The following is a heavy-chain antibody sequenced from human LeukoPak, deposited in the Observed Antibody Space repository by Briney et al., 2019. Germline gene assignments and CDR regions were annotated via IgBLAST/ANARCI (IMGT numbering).Heavy chain of an antibody. CDR2: ITSSGSTI. D-gene: IGHD3-22*01. CDR1: GFTFSSYS. CDR3: ARDYYDSSGQAQLDYYYYMDV. V-gene: IGHV3-48*01. Sequence: GGSLRLSCAPSGFTFSSYSMNWVRQAPGKGLEWVSYITSSGSTIYYADSVKGRLTISRDNAKNSLFLQMNSLRSDDTAVYYCARDYYDSSGQAQLDYYYYMDVWGKGTTVTISS. J-gene: IGHJ6*03.